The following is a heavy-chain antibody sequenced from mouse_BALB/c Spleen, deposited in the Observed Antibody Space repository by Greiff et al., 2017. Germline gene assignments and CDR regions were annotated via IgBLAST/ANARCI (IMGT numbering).Heavy chain of an antibody. CDR2: ISYSGST. J-gene: IGHJ3*01. Sequence: EVKLEESGPSLVKPSQTLSLTCSVTGDSITSGYWNWIRKFPGNKLEYMGYISYSGSTYYNPSLKSRISITRDTSKNQYYLQLNSVTTEDTATYYCARSSLDYYGSSLFAYWGQGTLVTVSA. V-gene: IGHV3-8*02. CDR3: ARSSLDYYGSSLFAY. CDR1: GDSITSGY. D-gene: IGHD1-1*01.